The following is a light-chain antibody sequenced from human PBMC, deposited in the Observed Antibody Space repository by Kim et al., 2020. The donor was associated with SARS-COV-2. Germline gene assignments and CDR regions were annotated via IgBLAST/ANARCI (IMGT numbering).Light chain of an antibody. CDR2: DAS. V-gene: IGKV1-5*01. J-gene: IGKJ4*01. CDR3: QQYGTSPLT. Sequence: DIQMTQSPSTLSASVGDRVTITCRASQSISYWLAWYQQKPGQAPKLLIYDASTLKSGVPSRFSGSVSGTEFTLTITRREPDDFAVYYCQQYGTSPLTFGGGTKLEI. CDR1: QSISYW.